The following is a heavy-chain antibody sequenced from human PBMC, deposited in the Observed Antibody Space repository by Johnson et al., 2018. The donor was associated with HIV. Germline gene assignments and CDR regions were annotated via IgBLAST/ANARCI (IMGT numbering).Heavy chain of an antibody. V-gene: IGHV3-30*04. D-gene: IGHD3-22*01. CDR3: ARESGWGHDAFDI. CDR2: IRYDGSNK. CDR1: GFTFTFYA. J-gene: IGHJ3*02. Sequence: QVQLVESGGGVVQPGRSLRLSCAASGFTFTFYAMHWVRQAPGKGLEWVAFIRYDGSNKYYADSLKGRFTISRDNSKNTLYLQMNSLRAEDTAVYSCARESGWGHDAFDIWGQGTMVIVSS.